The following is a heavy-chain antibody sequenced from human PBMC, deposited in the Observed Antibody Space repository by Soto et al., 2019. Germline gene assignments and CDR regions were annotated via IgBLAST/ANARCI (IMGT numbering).Heavy chain of an antibody. CDR2: IRNNGDST. V-gene: IGHV3-64*01. CDR3: ARDRCGSSGCQNTFDI. J-gene: IGHJ3*02. Sequence: GGSLRLSCAASGFTFSSYVMHWVRQAPGKGLEYVSGIRNNGDSTYYANSVKGRFTISRDNSKNTLYLQMGSLRAEDMAVYYCARDRCGSSGCQNTFDIWGQGTMVTVS. D-gene: IGHD6-19*01. CDR1: GFTFSSYV.